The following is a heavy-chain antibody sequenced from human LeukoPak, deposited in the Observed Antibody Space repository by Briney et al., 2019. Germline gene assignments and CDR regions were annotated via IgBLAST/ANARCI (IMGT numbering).Heavy chain of an antibody. Sequence: GGSLRLSCAASGFTFSTYGMSWVRQAPGKGLEWVSAISGSGGSTYYADSVKGRFTISRDNSKNTVYLQINGLTAEDTAVYFCGRDSRWAQPDYWGQGTLVTVSS. D-gene: IGHD5-24*01. V-gene: IGHV3-23*01. CDR2: ISGSGGST. CDR1: GFTFSTYG. J-gene: IGHJ4*02. CDR3: GRDSRWAQPDY.